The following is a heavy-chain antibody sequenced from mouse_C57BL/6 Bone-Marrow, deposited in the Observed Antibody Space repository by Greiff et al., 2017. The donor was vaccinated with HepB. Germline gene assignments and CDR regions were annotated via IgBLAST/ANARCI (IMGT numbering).Heavy chain of an antibody. Sequence: VQLQQSGPELVKPGASVKISCKASGYTFTDYYMNWVKQSHGKSLEWIGDINPNNGGTSYNQKFKGKATLTVDKSSSTAYMELRSLTSEDSAVYYCARSRVGPAWFAYWGQGTLVTVSA. CDR2: INPNNGGT. D-gene: IGHD1-1*02. CDR3: ARSRVGPAWFAY. V-gene: IGHV1-26*01. J-gene: IGHJ3*01. CDR1: GYTFTDYY.